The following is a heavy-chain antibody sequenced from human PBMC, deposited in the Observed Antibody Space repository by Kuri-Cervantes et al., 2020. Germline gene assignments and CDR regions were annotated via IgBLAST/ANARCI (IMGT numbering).Heavy chain of an antibody. CDR2: ICPGDSDT. Sequence: GESLKISCKGSGYSFTSYWIGWVRQMPGKGLEWMGTICPGDSDTRYSPSFQGQVTISADKSISTAYLQWSSLEASDTAMYYCARQFWEDKRYYYYYMDVWGKGTTVTVSS. J-gene: IGHJ6*03. CDR3: ARQFWEDKRYYYYYMDV. D-gene: IGHD1-26*01. CDR1: GYSFTSYW. V-gene: IGHV5-51*01.